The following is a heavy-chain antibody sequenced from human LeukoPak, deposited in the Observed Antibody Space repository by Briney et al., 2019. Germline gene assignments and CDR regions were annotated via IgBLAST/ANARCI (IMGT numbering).Heavy chain of an antibody. J-gene: IGHJ4*02. Sequence: GGSLRLSCAASGFIFNKYAMHWVRQAPGKGLEWEAVIASDGRDKHHADSVKGRFTISRDNSKNIVYLQMNGLRPEDTAIYFCAKDLQIGAAVYYFDYWGQGTLVTVSS. CDR3: AKDLQIGAAVYYFDY. D-gene: IGHD6-13*01. CDR1: GFIFNKYA. V-gene: IGHV3-30*18. CDR2: IASDGRDK.